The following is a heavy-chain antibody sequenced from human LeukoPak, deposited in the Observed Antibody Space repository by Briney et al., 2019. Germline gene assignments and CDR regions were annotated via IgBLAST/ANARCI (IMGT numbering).Heavy chain of an antibody. Sequence: ASVTVSCTASGGTFSIYAISWVRQAPGQGLEWMGWISAYNGNTNYAQKLQGRVTMTTDTSTSTAYMELRSLRSDDTAVYYCARDIVVVVAAPPQPYYYYYGMDVWGQGTTVTVSS. CDR1: GGTFSIYA. D-gene: IGHD2-15*01. J-gene: IGHJ6*02. V-gene: IGHV1-18*01. CDR2: ISAYNGNT. CDR3: ARDIVVVVAAPPQPYYYYYGMDV.